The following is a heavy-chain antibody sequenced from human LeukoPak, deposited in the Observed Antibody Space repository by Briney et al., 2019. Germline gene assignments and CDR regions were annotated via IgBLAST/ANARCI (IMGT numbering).Heavy chain of an antibody. CDR2: IDSDGTNR. D-gene: IGHD3-9*01. Sequence: GGSLRLSCAASGFTFGRYWMHWVRQAPGKGLVWVSRIDSDGTNRDYADSVKGRFTISRDNAKNTVYLQMNSLRDEDTAVYYCERRATGLPDYWGQGSLVTVSS. CDR3: ERRATGLPDY. CDR1: GFTFGRYW. J-gene: IGHJ4*02. V-gene: IGHV3-74*01.